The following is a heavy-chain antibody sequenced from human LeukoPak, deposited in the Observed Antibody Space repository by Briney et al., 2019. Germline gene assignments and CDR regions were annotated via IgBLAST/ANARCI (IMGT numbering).Heavy chain of an antibody. CDR2: IIDSGGRT. CDR1: GFTFNDYT. J-gene: IGHJ4*02. V-gene: IGHV3-23*01. CDR3: AKFRTAAGPRDFDS. Sequence: GGSLRLSCATSGFTFNDYTMSWVRQAPGKGLEWVSTIIDSGGRTYYADSVKGRFSISRDTSKSTLYLQMNGLRADDTALYYCAKFRTAAGPRDFDSWGQGTLVTVSS. D-gene: IGHD6-13*01.